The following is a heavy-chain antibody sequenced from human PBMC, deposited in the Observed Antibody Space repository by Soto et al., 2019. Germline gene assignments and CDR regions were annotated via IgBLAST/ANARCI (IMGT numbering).Heavy chain of an antibody. D-gene: IGHD2-2*01. CDR1: GYTFTNNV. J-gene: IGHJ5*02. V-gene: IGHV1-3*01. CDR2: INAGNGNT. Sequence: ASVKVSCKTSGYTFTNNVIHWVRQAPGQRLEWMGWINAGNGNTKYSQKFQGRVTITRDTSASTAYMELSSLRSEDTAVYYCARDAVVPATSWFAPWGQGTLVTVSS. CDR3: ARDAVVPATSWFAP.